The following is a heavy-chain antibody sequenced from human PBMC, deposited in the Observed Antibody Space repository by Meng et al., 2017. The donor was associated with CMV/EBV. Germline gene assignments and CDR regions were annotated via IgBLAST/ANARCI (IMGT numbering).Heavy chain of an antibody. CDR1: GGTFSSYT. D-gene: IGHD1/OR15-1a*01. CDR2: IIPIVGIA. J-gene: IGHJ4*02. V-gene: IGHV1-69*02. Sequence: SVKVSCKASGGTFSSYTISWVRQAPGQGLGWMGRIIPIVGIANYAQKCQGRVTITADKSTSTAYMELSSLRSEDTAVYYCASSDWNNLGYWGQGTLVTVSS. CDR3: ASSDWNNLGY.